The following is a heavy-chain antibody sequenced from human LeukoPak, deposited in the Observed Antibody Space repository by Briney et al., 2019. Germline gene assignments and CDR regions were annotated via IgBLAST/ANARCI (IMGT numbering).Heavy chain of an antibody. CDR3: ARGIFPAISHAPIDY. J-gene: IGHJ4*02. V-gene: IGHV3-48*03. Sequence: QPGGSLRLSCAASGFTFSSYEMNWVRQAPGKGLEWVSYISSSGSTIYYADSVKGRFTISRDNAKNSLYLQMNSLRAEDTAVYYCARGIFPAISHAPIDYWGQGTLVTVSS. D-gene: IGHD2-21*02. CDR2: ISSSGSTI. CDR1: GFTFSSYE.